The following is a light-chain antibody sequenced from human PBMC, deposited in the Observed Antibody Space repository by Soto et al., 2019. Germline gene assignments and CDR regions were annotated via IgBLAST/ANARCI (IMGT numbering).Light chain of an antibody. CDR3: QQSYSTLALT. CDR2: AAS. Sequence: DIQMTQPPSSLSASVGDRVTITCNASQSISSYLHRYQQKPGKAPKLLSHAASSLQSGVPSRFSGGGAWTDVTLTISSLQPEDFATYYCQQSYSTLALTFGGGTRVEIK. CDR1: QSISSY. J-gene: IGKJ4*01. V-gene: IGKV1-39*01.